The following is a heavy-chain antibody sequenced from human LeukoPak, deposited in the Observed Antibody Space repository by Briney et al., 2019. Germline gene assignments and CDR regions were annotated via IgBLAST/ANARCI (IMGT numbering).Heavy chain of an antibody. CDR1: GGTFSSYA. D-gene: IGHD2-2*01. J-gene: IGHJ4*02. Sequence: GASVKVSCKASGGTFSSYAISWVRQAPGQGLEWMGGIIPIFGTANYAQKFQGRVTITADESTSTAYMELSSLRSEDTAVYYCAKVFYSLPQLRYWGQGTLVTVSS. CDR2: IIPIFGTA. V-gene: IGHV1-69*13. CDR3: AKVFYSLPQLRY.